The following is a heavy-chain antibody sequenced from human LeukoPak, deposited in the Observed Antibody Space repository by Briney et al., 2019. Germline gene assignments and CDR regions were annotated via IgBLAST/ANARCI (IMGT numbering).Heavy chain of an antibody. CDR1: GGSIRSYY. J-gene: IGHJ4*02. CDR3: ARDRGSDFDY. Sequence: SETLSLTCTVSGGSIRSYYWSWIRQPPGKGLAWIGYIYYSGSTNYNPSLKSRVTISVDTSKNQFSLKLSSVTAADTAVYYCARDRGSDFDYWGQGTLVTVSS. CDR2: IYYSGST. D-gene: IGHD6-19*01. V-gene: IGHV4-59*01.